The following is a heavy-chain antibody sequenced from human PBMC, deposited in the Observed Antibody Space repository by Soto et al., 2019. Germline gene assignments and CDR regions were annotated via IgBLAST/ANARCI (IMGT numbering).Heavy chain of an antibody. CDR1: GGSIVSYY. D-gene: IGHD6-13*01. Sequence: XETLSLTCTVSGGSIVSYYWSWIRXPPGXGLEWIGYIYYSGSTNHNPSLKSRVTISVDTSKNQFSLKLSSVTAADTAVYYCARSGYSTEFDYWGQGTLVTVSS. CDR3: ARSGYSTEFDY. CDR2: IYYSGST. J-gene: IGHJ4*02. V-gene: IGHV4-59*01.